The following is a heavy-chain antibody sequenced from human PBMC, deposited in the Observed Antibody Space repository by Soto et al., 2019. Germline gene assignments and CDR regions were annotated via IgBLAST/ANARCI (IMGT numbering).Heavy chain of an antibody. CDR3: AKDRGAAGTWNVIDY. J-gene: IGHJ4*02. CDR1: GFTFTSYA. D-gene: IGHD6-13*01. CDR2: ISGTGGST. Sequence: VQLLESGGGLVQPGGSLRLSCAASGFTFTSYAMSWVRQAPGKGLEWVSAISGTGGSTYYADFVKGRFTISRDNSKNTLYLQIHSLRAEDTAIYYCAKDRGAAGTWNVIDYWGQGTLVTVSS. V-gene: IGHV3-23*01.